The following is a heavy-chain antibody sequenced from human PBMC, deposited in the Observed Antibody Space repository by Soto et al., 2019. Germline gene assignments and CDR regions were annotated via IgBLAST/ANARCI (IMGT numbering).Heavy chain of an antibody. J-gene: IGHJ4*02. V-gene: IGHV1-24*01. CDR3: ATGPYYDSSGYCIY. CDR1: GYTLTELS. CDR2: FDPEDGET. D-gene: IGHD3-22*01. Sequence: ASVKVSCKVSGYTLTELSMHWVREAPGKGLEWMGGFDPEDGETIYAQKFQGRVTMTEDTSTDTAYMELSSLRSEDTAVYYCATGPYYDSSGYCIYWGQGTLVTVSS.